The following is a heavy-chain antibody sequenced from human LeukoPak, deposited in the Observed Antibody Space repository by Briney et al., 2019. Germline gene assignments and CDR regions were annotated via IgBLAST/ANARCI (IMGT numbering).Heavy chain of an antibody. D-gene: IGHD3-9*01. Sequence: SETLSLTCTVSGGSISSYYWSWIRQPAGKGLEWIGHIYTSGSTNYNPSLKSRVSMSVDTSKNQFSLKLSSVTAADTAVYYCARGGVDWTFDYWAQGTLVTVSS. CDR3: ARGGVDWTFDY. CDR2: IYTSGST. CDR1: GGSISSYY. V-gene: IGHV4-4*07. J-gene: IGHJ4*02.